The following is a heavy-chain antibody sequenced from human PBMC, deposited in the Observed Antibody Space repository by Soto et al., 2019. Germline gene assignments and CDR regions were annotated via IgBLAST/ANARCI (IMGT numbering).Heavy chain of an antibody. Sequence: SETLSLTCSVSGCSIRRRTYYWGWIRHPPGKGLYWIGSIYSTKSAYYNTSLKSRVTISVDTSKNQFSLKLSSVTAADTAVYYCARTYYYGSGISNWFDPWGQGTLVTVSS. V-gene: IGHV4-39*01. CDR2: IYSTKSA. CDR3: ARTYYYGSGISNWFDP. J-gene: IGHJ5*02. D-gene: IGHD3-10*01. CDR1: GCSIRRRTYY.